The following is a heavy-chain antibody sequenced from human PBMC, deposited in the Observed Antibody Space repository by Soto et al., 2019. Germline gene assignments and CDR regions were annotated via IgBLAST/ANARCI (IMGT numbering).Heavy chain of an antibody. CDR2: INHSGST. Sequence: SETLSLTCAVYGGSFSGYYWSWIRQPPGKGLEWIGEINHSGSTNYNPSLKSRVTISVDTSKNQFSLKLSSVTAADTAVYYCARAAPIDYWGQGTLVTVSS. J-gene: IGHJ4*02. CDR3: ARAAPIDY. V-gene: IGHV4-34*01. CDR1: GGSFSGYY.